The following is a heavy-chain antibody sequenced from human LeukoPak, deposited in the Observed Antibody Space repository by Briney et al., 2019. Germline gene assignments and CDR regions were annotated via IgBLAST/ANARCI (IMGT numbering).Heavy chain of an antibody. CDR3: ATALGAYWYFDL. V-gene: IGHV1-24*01. CDR1: GYTLTELS. CDR2: FDPEDGET. J-gene: IGHJ2*01. Sequence: ASVKVSCKVSGYTLTELSMHWVRQAPGKGLEWMGGFDPEDGETIYAQKFQGRVTMTEDTSTDTAYMELSSLRSEDTAVYYCATALGAYWYFDLWGRGTLVTVSS. D-gene: IGHD3-16*01.